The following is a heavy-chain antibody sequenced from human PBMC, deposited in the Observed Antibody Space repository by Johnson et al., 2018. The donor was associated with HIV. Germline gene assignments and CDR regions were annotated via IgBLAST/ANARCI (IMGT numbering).Heavy chain of an antibody. CDR2: ISYDGSNK. V-gene: IGHV3-30*04. Sequence: QVQLVESGGGVVQPGRSLRLSCAASGFTFSSYAMHWVRQAPGKGLEWVAVISYDGSNKYYADSVRGRFTISRDNSKNTLSLQMNSLRAEDTAVYYCAKGSGWYSAFEIWGQGTMVTVSS. CDR3: AKGSGWYSAFEI. J-gene: IGHJ3*02. CDR1: GFTFSSYA. D-gene: IGHD6-19*01.